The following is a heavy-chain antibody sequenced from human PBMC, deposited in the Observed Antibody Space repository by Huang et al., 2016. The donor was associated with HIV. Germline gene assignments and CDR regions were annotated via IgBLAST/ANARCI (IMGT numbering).Heavy chain of an antibody. J-gene: IGHJ5*02. Sequence: QVQLVQSGAEVKKPGSSVRVSCEASGGTFSSYAINWVRQAPGQGLEWMVGIIPICGTPNDEQKCQGRVTSTADESTSTAYMELSSLRSDDTAVYYCARDRKYDNAWYWFDPWGQGTLVTVSS. D-gene: IGHD1-1*01. CDR2: IIPICGTP. V-gene: IGHV1-69*01. CDR1: GGTFSSYA. CDR3: ARDRKYDNAWYWFDP.